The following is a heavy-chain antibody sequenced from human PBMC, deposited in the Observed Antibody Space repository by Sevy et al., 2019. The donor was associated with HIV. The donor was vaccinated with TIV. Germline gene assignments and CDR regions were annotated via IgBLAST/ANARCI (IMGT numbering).Heavy chain of an antibody. V-gene: IGHV1-2*02. CDR2: INPDSGGP. CDR1: GYTFTGYY. CDR3: VRDDRDGYFEY. J-gene: IGHJ4*02. Sequence: ASVKVSCKASGYTFTGYYMHWMRQAPGQGLEWMGWINPDSGGPTYAPKFQGRVTLTRDRYISTAYMDLSRLKSDDTAVYYCVRDDRDGYFEYWGQGTLVTVSS.